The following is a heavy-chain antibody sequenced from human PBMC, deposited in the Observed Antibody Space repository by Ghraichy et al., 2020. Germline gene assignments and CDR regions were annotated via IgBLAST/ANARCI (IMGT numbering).Heavy chain of an antibody. CDR1: GYSFITYW. CDR3: ARLHWSEWDGMDV. V-gene: IGHV5-51*01. D-gene: IGHD1-26*01. CDR2: IKPGDSDI. Sequence: GESLNISCKGSGYSFITYWIGWVRQMPGKGLEWMGIIKPGDSDIRYSPSFQGQVTISADRSISTAYLQWSSLKASDTAMYYCARLHWSEWDGMDVWGQGTTVTVSS. J-gene: IGHJ6*02.